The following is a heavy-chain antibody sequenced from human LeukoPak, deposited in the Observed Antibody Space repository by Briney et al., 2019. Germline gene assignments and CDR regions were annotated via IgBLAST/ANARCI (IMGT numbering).Heavy chain of an antibody. D-gene: IGHD4-17*01. CDR1: GFTFSTYS. CDR3: VRLFGGVTTFDY. J-gene: IGHJ4*02. Sequence: GSLRLSCAASGFTFSTYSMSWVRQAPGKGLDWVASINQDGSAEYYVDSVRGRFTISRDNAKNSLYLQVNSLRVDDTAVYYCVRLFGGVTTFDYWGQGTLVTVSS. CDR2: INQDGSAE. V-gene: IGHV3-7*01.